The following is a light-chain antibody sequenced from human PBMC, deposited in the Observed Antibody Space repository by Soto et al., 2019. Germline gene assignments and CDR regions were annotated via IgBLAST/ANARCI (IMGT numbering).Light chain of an antibody. Sequence: QSALTQPPSASGSPGQSVAISCTGTSSDVGAYNYVSWYQYHPGKAPKLIIYEVSKRPSGVPDRFSGSKSGNTASLTVSGLQAEDEADYYCTSYAGSNNLGVFGGGTKRTVL. J-gene: IGLJ3*02. V-gene: IGLV2-8*01. CDR2: EVS. CDR1: SSDVGAYNY. CDR3: TSYAGSNNLGV.